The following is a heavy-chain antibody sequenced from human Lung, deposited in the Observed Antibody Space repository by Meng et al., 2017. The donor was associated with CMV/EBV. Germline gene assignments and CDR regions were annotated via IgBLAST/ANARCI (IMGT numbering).Heavy chain of an antibody. J-gene: IGHJ1*01. CDR1: GDSITNHNW. Sequence: VQLRELGPALVKPSEPLSLPCAVSGDSITNHNWWAWVRQPPGKGLEWIGEIPHRGSSAYNPSLKSRVSMSIDKSKNQFSLKLTSVTAADTAVYHCLRRSGGSVWGQGTLVTVSS. CDR3: LRRSGGSV. V-gene: IGHV4-4*02. CDR2: IPHRGSS. D-gene: IGHD3-10*01.